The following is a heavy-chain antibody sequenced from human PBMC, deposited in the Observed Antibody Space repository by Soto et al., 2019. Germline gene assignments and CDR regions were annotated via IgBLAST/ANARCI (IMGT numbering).Heavy chain of an antibody. Sequence: SETLSLTCAVSGGSISSSNWWSWVRQPPGKGLEWIGEIYHSGSTNYNPSLKSRVTISVDKSKNQFSLKLSSVTAADTAVYYCASRAADGTDYYYGMDVCGQGTPVTVST. CDR3: ASRAADGTDYYYGMDV. CDR1: GGSISSSNW. V-gene: IGHV4-4*02. J-gene: IGHJ6*01. D-gene: IGHD6-13*01. CDR2: IYHSGST.